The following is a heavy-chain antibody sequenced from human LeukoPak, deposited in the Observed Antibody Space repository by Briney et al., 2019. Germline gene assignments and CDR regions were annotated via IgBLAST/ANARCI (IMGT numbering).Heavy chain of an antibody. Sequence: ASVKVSCKASGYTFTSYAMNWVRQAPGQGLEWMGWINTNTGNPTYAQGFTGRFVFSLDTSVSTAYLQISSLKAEDTAVYYCARGCSGGSCKEPKIDPWGQGTLVTVSS. D-gene: IGHD2-15*01. V-gene: IGHV7-4-1*02. J-gene: IGHJ5*02. CDR2: INTNTGNP. CDR3: ARGCSGGSCKEPKIDP. CDR1: GYTFTSYA.